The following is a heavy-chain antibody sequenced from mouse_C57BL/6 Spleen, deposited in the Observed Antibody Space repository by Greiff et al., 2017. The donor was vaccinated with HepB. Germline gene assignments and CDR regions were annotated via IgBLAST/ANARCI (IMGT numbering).Heavy chain of an antibody. CDR2: ISYDGSN. CDR3: ARENGAMDY. Sequence: EVQLQQSGPGLVKPSQSLSLTSSVTGYSITSGYYWNWIRQFPGNKLEWMGYISYDGSNNYNPSLKNRISITRDTSKNQFFLKLNSVTTEDTATYYCARENGAMDYWGQGTSVTVSS. V-gene: IGHV3-6*01. J-gene: IGHJ4*01. CDR1: GYSITSGYY.